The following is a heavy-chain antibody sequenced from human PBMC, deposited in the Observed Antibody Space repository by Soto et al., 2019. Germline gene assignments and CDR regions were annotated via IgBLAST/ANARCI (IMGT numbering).Heavy chain of an antibody. Sequence: QVQLVQSGAEVKKPGASVKVSCKTSGYPFTSYDIHWVRQATGHGLEWMGWMNPGNNQHLYTQNFLGSVTVSTETSISTTYMEPDSLTSEDTAVYYCARAPLGITVAPDYWGQGTLVTVSS. CDR1: GYPFTSYD. V-gene: IGHV1-8*01. J-gene: IGHJ4*02. CDR3: ARAPLGITVAPDY. D-gene: IGHD6-19*01. CDR2: MNPGNNQH.